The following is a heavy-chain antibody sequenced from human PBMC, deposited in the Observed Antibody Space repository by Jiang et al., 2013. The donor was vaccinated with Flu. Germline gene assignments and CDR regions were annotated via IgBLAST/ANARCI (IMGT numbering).Heavy chain of an antibody. J-gene: IGHJ4*02. Sequence: YWSWIRQPPRKGLEWIGYIYYSGSTNYNPSLKSRVTISVDTSKNQFSLKLSSVTAADTAVYYCARLGGLYYDSSGLVDYWGQGTLVTVSS. CDR2: IYYSGST. CDR1: Y. V-gene: IGHV4-59*08. CDR3: ARLGGLYYDSSGLVDY. D-gene: IGHD3-22*01.